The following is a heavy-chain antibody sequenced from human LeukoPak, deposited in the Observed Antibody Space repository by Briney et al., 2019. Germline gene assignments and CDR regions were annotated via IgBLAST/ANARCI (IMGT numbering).Heavy chain of an antibody. V-gene: IGHV3-53*01. CDR1: GFTVSGNY. Sequence: GGSLRLSCTASGFTVSGNYMSWVRQAPGKGLEWVSIIYSGGSTYYADSVKGRFTISRDNAKNSLYLQMNSLRAEDTAVYYCAKGLHSSSWNDAFDIWGQGTTVTVSS. CDR3: AKGLHSSSWNDAFDI. J-gene: IGHJ3*02. D-gene: IGHD6-13*01. CDR2: IYSGGST.